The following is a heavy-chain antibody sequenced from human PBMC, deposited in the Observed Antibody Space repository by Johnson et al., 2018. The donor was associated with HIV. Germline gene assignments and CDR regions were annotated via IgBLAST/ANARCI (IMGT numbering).Heavy chain of an antibody. J-gene: IGHJ3*02. V-gene: IGHV3-48*04. CDR2: ISSSGSTI. CDR3: ARDVRMDKAFDI. D-gene: IGHD2-15*01. CDR1: GFGFSRYV. Sequence: VQLVESGGGVVQPGRSLRASCAASGFGFSRYVMHWVRQAPGKGLEWVSYISSSGSTIYYADSVKGRFTISRDNAKKSLYLQMNSLRAEDTAVYYCARDVRMDKAFDIWGQGTMVTVSS.